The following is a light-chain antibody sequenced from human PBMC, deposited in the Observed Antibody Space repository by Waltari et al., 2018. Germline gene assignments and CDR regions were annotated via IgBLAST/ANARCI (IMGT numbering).Light chain of an antibody. J-gene: IGLJ3*02. CDR3: SSFTTTNSWL. CDR2: EVS. V-gene: IGLV2-14*01. Sequence: QSALTQPASVSGSPGQSITISCSGSSSDVGASNYVSWYHQHPGKAPKLIISEVSNRPSGVSNSFSGSKSGNTASLTISGLQAEDEADYYCSSFTTTNSWLFGGGTKVTVL. CDR1: SSDVGASNY.